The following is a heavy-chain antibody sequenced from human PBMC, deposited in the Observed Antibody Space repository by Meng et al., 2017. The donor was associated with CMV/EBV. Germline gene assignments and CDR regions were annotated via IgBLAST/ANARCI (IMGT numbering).Heavy chain of an antibody. D-gene: IGHD3-10*01. CDR1: GFTFSSYS. V-gene: IGHV3-48*04. J-gene: IGHJ4*02. Sequence: GESLKISCAASGFTFSSYSMNWVRQAPGKGLEWVSYISSSSSTIYYADSVKGRFTISRDNAKNSLYLQMNSLRAEDTAVYYCARAGVLVWFRDPVGTDYWGQGTLVTVSS. CDR3: ARAGVLVWFRDPVGTDY. CDR2: ISSSSSTI.